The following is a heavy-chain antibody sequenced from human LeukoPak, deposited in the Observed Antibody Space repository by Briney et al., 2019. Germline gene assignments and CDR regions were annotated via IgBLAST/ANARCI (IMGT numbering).Heavy chain of an antibody. CDR1: GFTFTTYS. Sequence: GGSLRLSCEASGFTFTTYSMTWVRQAPGKGLEWVSSISSSSSYIYYADSVKGRFTISRDNAKNSLYLQMNSLRAEDTAVYYCARERGSYYRYFDYWGQGTLVTVSS. J-gene: IGHJ4*02. V-gene: IGHV3-21*01. D-gene: IGHD1-26*01. CDR2: ISSSSSYI. CDR3: ARERGSYYRYFDY.